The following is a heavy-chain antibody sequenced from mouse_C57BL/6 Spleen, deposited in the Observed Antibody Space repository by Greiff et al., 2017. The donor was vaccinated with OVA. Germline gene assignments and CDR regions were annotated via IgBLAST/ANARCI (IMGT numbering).Heavy chain of an antibody. CDR2: IYPGDGDT. D-gene: IGHD1-1*01. CDR1: GYAFSSSW. V-gene: IGHV1-82*01. J-gene: IGHJ4*01. Sequence: LVESGPELVKPGASVKISCKASGYAFSSSWMNWVKQRPGKGLEWIGRIYPGDGDTNYNGKFKGKATLTADKSSSTAYMQLSSLTSEDSAVYFCALITTVVPNYAMDYWGQGTSVTVSS. CDR3: ALITTVVPNYAMDY.